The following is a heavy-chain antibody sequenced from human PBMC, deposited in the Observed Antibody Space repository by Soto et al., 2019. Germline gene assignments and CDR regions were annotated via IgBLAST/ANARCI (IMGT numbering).Heavy chain of an antibody. CDR1: GGSFSGYY. Sequence: SETLSLTCAVYGGSFSGYYWSWIRQPPGKGLEWIGEINHSGSTNYNPSLKSRVTISVDTSKNQFSLKLSSVTAADTAVYYCARSSLYYYYGMDVWGQGTTVTVSS. V-gene: IGHV4-34*01. D-gene: IGHD6-6*01. J-gene: IGHJ6*02. CDR3: ARSSLYYYYGMDV. CDR2: INHSGST.